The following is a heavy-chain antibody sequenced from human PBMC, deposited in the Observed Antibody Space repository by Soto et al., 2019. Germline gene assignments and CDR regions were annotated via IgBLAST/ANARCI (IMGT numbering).Heavy chain of an antibody. D-gene: IGHD6-13*01. CDR1: GYSFTNND. CDR3: ARGQQLARGDSDY. Sequence: GASVKVSCKASGYSFTNNDVTWVRQAPGQGPEWMGWVNPNTGATKYAHKFQGRVTMTRDTSITTVYLDLTTLTSDDTAIYFCARGQQLARGDSDYWGQGTPVTVSS. CDR2: VNPNTGAT. V-gene: IGHV1-2*02. J-gene: IGHJ4*02.